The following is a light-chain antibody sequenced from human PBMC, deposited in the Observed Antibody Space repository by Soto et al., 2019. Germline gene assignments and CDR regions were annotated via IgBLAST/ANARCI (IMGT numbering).Light chain of an antibody. V-gene: IGLV8-61*01. CDR1: SGSVSTSSY. Sequence: QAEVTQEPSFSVSPGGTVTLTCGLTSGSVSTSSYPSWFRQTPGQPPRTLIHSTTARASDVPDRFSGSILGSKAALTITGAQADDESDYFCVLYMGSGTWVFGGGTKLTVL. CDR2: STT. J-gene: IGLJ3*02. CDR3: VLYMGSGTWV.